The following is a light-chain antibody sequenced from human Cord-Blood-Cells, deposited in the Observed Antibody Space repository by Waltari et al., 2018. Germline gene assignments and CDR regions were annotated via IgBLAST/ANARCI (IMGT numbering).Light chain of an antibody. CDR3: MQALQTPLT. Sequence: DIVMTQSPLSLPVTPGEPASISCRSSQCLLHSNGYNYLDWYLPKPGQSPQLLIYLGSNRASGVPDRFSGSGSGTDFTLKISRVEAEDVGVYYCMQALQTPLTFGGGTKVEIK. CDR2: LGS. J-gene: IGKJ4*01. CDR1: QCLLHSNGYNY. V-gene: IGKV2-28*01.